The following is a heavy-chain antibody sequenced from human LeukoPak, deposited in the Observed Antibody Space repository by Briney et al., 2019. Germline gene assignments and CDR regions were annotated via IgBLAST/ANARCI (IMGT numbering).Heavy chain of an antibody. V-gene: IGHV4-39*07. CDR1: GGSISSSSYY. J-gene: IGHJ5*02. D-gene: IGHD3-10*01. CDR2: IYYSGST. Sequence: PSETLSLTCTVSGGSISSSSYYWGWIRQPPGKGLEWIGSIYYSGSTYYNPSLKSRVTISVDTSKNQFSLKLGSVTAADTAVYYCARDASSDWFDPWGQGTLVTVSS. CDR3: ARDASSDWFDP.